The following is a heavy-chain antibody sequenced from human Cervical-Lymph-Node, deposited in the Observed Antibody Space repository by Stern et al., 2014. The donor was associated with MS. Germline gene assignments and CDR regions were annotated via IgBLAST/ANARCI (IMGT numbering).Heavy chain of an antibody. CDR2: IHSSGTT. V-gene: IGHV4-59*01. CDR3: AREVEPYSSGWYDLGYFDL. D-gene: IGHD6-19*01. CDR1: GGSISSNY. J-gene: IGHJ2*01. Sequence: QVQLQESGPGLVKPSETLSLTCAVSGGSISSNYWSWIRQSPGKGLEWIGHIHSSGTTNYNPSLKSRVTISVDTSKNQFSLKLTSVTAADTAVYYCAREVEPYSSGWYDLGYFDLWGRGTLVTVSS.